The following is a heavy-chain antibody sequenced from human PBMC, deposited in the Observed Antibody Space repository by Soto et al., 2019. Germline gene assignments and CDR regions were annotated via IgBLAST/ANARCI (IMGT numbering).Heavy chain of an antibody. J-gene: IGHJ4*02. D-gene: IGHD3-10*01. CDR2: IIPKFGAT. Sequence: ASVKVSCKASGGTFILYPITWVRQAPGQGLEWMGRIIPKFGATEYTQTFQGRVTITADESTSTAYLELSSLRSDDTAIYYCARHYYLGSGSYYPAYFDTWGQGTLVTVSS. CDR1: GGTFILYP. V-gene: IGHV1-69*13. CDR3: ARHYYLGSGSYYPAYFDT.